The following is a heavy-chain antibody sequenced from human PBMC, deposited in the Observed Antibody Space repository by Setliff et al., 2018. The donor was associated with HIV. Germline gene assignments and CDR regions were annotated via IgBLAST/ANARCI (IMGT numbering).Heavy chain of an antibody. Sequence: ASVMVSCKASGYRFTGFAIHWVRQAPGQRFEWMGWINAGTGNTKYSQKFQDRVTISRDIHANTAYMELSSRRSEDTAIYYCARSLREYSYGSPDYWGPGTLVTVSS. J-gene: IGHJ4*02. CDR2: INAGTGNT. D-gene: IGHD5-18*01. CDR1: GYRFTGFA. CDR3: ARSLREYSYGSPDY. V-gene: IGHV1-3*01.